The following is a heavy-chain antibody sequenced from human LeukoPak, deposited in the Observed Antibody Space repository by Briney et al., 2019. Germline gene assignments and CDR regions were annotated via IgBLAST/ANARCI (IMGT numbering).Heavy chain of an antibody. D-gene: IGHD2-15*01. J-gene: IGHJ5*02. Sequence: TSETLSLTCAVYGGSFSGYYWSWIRQPPGKGLEWIGEINHSGSTNYNPSLKSRVTMSVDTSKNQFSLKLSSVTAADTAVYYCARDRGYGKNWFDPWGQGTLVTVSS. CDR1: GGSFSGYY. CDR2: INHSGST. CDR3: ARDRGYGKNWFDP. V-gene: IGHV4-34*01.